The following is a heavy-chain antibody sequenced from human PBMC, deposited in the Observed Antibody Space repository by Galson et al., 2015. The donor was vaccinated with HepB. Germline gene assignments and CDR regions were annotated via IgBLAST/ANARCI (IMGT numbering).Heavy chain of an antibody. D-gene: IGHD2-15*01. CDR3: ARRYCSGGSCYPHLDY. CDR2: IKQDGSEK. J-gene: IGHJ4*02. CDR1: GFTFSSYW. V-gene: IGHV3-7*01. Sequence: SLRLSCAASGFTFSSYWMSWVRQAPGKGLEWVANIKQDGSEKYYVDSVKGRFTISRDNAKNSLYLQMNSLRAEDTAVYYCARRYCSGGSCYPHLDYWGQGTLVTVSS.